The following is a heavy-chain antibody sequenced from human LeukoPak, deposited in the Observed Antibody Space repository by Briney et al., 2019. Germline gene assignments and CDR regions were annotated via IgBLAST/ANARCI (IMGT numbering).Heavy chain of an antibody. Sequence: PGGSPRLSCAASGFIFSNYWMTWVRQAPGKGLEWVANIKPDGSEAHYVDSLKGRFAISRDNAKNSLYLQMNSLRAEDTAVYYCAGPPQAGPFDYWGQGTLVTVSS. CDR1: GFIFSNYW. CDR2: IKPDGSEA. V-gene: IGHV3-7*03. J-gene: IGHJ4*02. D-gene: IGHD6-19*01. CDR3: AGPPQAGPFDY.